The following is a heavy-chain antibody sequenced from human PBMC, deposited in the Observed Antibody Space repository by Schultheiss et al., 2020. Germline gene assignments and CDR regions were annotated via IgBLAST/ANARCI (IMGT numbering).Heavy chain of an antibody. D-gene: IGHD3-10*01. CDR1: GGSISSYY. J-gene: IGHJ6*04. Sequence: SETLSLTCSVSGGSISSYYWSWIRQPPGKVLEWIGYIYYSGSTKYNPSLKGRVTISVDTSKNQFSLKLNSVTAADTAVYYCARDRVLLWFGELLKHYYGMDVWREGTTVTVSA. CDR3: ARDRVLLWFGELLKHYYGMDV. CDR2: IYYSGST. V-gene: IGHV4-59*12.